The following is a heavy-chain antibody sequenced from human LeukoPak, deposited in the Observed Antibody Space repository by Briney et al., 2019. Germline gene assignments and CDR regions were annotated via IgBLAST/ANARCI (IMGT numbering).Heavy chain of an antibody. CDR3: AKVIGRCSGGSCFDY. CDR1: GFTFSSYG. V-gene: IGHV3-30*18. J-gene: IGHJ4*02. CDR2: ISYDGSNK. D-gene: IGHD2-15*01. Sequence: GGPLRLSCAASGFTFSSYGMHWVRQAPGKGLEWVAVISYDGSNKYYADSVKGRFTISRDNSKNTLYLQMNSLRAEDTAVYYCAKVIGRCSGGSCFDYWGQGTLVTVSS.